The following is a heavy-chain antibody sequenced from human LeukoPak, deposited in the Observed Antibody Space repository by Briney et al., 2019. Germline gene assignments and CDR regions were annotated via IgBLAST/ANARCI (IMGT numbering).Heavy chain of an antibody. D-gene: IGHD3-10*01. V-gene: IGHV3-30*02. Sequence: PGGSLRLSCAASGFTFSSYGMHWVRQVPGKGLEWVAFIRYDGSNKYYADSVKGRFTISRDNSKNTLYLQMNSLRAEDTAVYYCAKVGDGSGSYSDCWGQGTLVTVSS. CDR2: IRYDGSNK. CDR3: AKVGDGSGSYSDC. J-gene: IGHJ4*02. CDR1: GFTFSSYG.